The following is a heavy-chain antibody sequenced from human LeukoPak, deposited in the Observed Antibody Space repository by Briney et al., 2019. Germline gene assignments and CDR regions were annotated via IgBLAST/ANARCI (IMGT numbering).Heavy chain of an antibody. CDR1: GFTFSSYS. V-gene: IGHV3-21*01. J-gene: IGHJ4*02. CDR2: ISSNSSYI. CDR3: ARYRQKTIDY. Sequence: GGSLRLSCAASGFTFSSYSMNWVRQAPGKGLEWVSSISSNSSYIYYADSVKGRFTISRDNAKNSLYLQMNSLRAEDTAVYYCARYRQKTIDYWGQGTLVTVSS. D-gene: IGHD1/OR15-1a*01.